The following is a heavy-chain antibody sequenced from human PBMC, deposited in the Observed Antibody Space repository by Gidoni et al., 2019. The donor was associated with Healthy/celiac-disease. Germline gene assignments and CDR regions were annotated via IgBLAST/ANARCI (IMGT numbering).Heavy chain of an antibody. D-gene: IGHD3-3*01. Sequence: QVQLVQSGAEVKKPGASVKVSCKASGYTFTGYYMHWVRQAPGQGLEWMGWINPNSGGTNYAQKFQGRVTMTRDTSISTAYMELSRLRSDDTAVYYCAREINFWSGYYTARWFDPWGQGTLVTVSS. CDR2: INPNSGGT. CDR3: AREINFWSGYYTARWFDP. CDR1: GYTFTGYY. V-gene: IGHV1-2*02. J-gene: IGHJ5*02.